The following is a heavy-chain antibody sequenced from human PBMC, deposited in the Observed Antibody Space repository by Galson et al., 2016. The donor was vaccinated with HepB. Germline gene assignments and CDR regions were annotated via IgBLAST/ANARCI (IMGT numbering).Heavy chain of an antibody. Sequence: SVKVSCKASGGTFSNFAISWLRQAPGQGLEWMGGIIPLFGATNYAQKFQSRVTITADKSTTTVYMDLSSLRSEDTAVYYCARERWSDAFDIWGQGTMVTVSS. CDR3: ARERWSDAFDI. J-gene: IGHJ3*02. CDR2: IIPLFGAT. CDR1: GGTFSNFA. D-gene: IGHD4-23*01. V-gene: IGHV1-69*06.